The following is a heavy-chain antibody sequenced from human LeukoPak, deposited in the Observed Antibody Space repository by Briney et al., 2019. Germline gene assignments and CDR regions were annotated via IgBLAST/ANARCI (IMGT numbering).Heavy chain of an antibody. D-gene: IGHD3-16*02. CDR3: ARSRIMITFGGVIGPQTPHHDAFDI. J-gene: IGHJ3*02. CDR1: GYTFTSYA. V-gene: IGHV1-69*13. CDR2: IIPIFGTA. Sequence: WASVTVSCKASGYTFTSYAISWVRQAPGQGLEWMGGIIPIFGTANYAQKFQGRVTITADESTSTAYMELSSLRSEDTAVYYCARSRIMITFGGVIGPQTPHHDAFDIWGQGTMVTVSS.